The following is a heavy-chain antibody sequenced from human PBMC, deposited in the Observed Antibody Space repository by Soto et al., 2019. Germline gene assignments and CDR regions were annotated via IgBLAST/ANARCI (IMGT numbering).Heavy chain of an antibody. J-gene: IGHJ4*02. CDR3: ARGAAMVDY. Sequence: QLQLQESGSGLVKPSQTLSLTCAVSGGSISSGGYSWSWIRQPPGKGLECIGYISHSGSTFYNPSLKSRATISLDRSKNQFSLKLSSVTAADTAVYYCARGAAMVDYWGLGTLVTVSS. D-gene: IGHD5-18*01. CDR2: ISHSGST. V-gene: IGHV4-30-2*01. CDR1: GGSISSGGYS.